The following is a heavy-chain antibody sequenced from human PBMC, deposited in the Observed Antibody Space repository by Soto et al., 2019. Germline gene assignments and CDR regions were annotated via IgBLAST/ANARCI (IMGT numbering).Heavy chain of an antibody. CDR1: GFTFSSYS. V-gene: IGHV3-21*01. D-gene: IGHD2-15*01. J-gene: IGHJ4*02. CDR2: ISSSSSYI. CDR3: ARDPGKYCSGGSCYSFHVGGSVLDY. Sequence: PGGSLRLSCAASGFTFSSYSMNWVRQAPGKGLEWVSSISSSSSYIYYADSVKGRFTISRDNAKNSLYLQMNSLRAEDTAVYYCARDPGKYCSGGSCYSFHVGGSVLDYWGQGTLVTVSS.